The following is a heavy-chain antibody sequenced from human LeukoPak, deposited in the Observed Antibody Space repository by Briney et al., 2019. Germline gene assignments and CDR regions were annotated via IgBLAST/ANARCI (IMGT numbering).Heavy chain of an antibody. Sequence: ASVKVSCKASGYTFTIYFIHWVRQAPGQGLDWMGIINHSGGSTSYAQQFQGRVTMTRDTSTSTVYMELSSLRSEDTAVYYCARDSADYGDYDYWGQGTLVTVSS. V-gene: IGHV1-46*01. CDR3: ARDSADYGDYDY. J-gene: IGHJ4*02. D-gene: IGHD4-17*01. CDR2: INHSGGST. CDR1: GYTFTIYF.